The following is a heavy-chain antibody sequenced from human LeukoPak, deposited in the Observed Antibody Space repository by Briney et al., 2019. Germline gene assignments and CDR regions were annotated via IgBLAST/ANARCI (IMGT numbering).Heavy chain of an antibody. CDR2: ISSSSSTI. CDR1: GFTFSSYS. D-gene: IGHD6-6*01. CDR3: ARGRGYIAARPEEYFQH. J-gene: IGHJ1*01. Sequence: GGSLRLSCAASGFTFSSYSMNWVRQAPGKGLEWVSYISSSSSTIYYADSVKGRFTISRDNAKNSLYLQMNSLRAEDTAVYYCARGRGYIAARPEEYFQHWGQGTLVTVSS. V-gene: IGHV3-48*01.